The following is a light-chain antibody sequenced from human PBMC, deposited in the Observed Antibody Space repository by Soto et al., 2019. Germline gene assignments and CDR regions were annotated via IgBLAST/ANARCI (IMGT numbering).Light chain of an antibody. V-gene: IGKV2-28*01. CDR2: LSS. Sequence: DIVMTQSPLSLPVTPGEPASISCTSSQSLLHTNGYNYVDWYLQKPGQSPQLLVYLSSNRASGVPVRVSGSGSGTDFTLEISRVEAEDVGVYYCMQALETPTFGQGTRLEIK. J-gene: IGKJ5*01. CDR3: MQALETPT. CDR1: QSLLHTNGYNY.